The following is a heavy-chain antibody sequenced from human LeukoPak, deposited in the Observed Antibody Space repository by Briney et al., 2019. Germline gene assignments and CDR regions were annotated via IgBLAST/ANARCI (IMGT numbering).Heavy chain of an antibody. J-gene: IGHJ4*02. CDR1: GDSISSGIYY. Sequence: TLSLTCTVSGDSISSGIYYWAWIRQPPGKALEWLALIYWDDDKRYSPSLKNRLTITKDTSKNQVVLRMTNMDPVDTATYYCTHSGKHYYNDFWGQGAVVTVSS. CDR2: IYWDDDK. D-gene: IGHD1-14*01. V-gene: IGHV2-5*02. CDR3: THSGKHYYNDF.